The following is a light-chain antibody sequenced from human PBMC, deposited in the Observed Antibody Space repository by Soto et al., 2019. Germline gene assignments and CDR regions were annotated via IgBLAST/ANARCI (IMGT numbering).Light chain of an antibody. Sequence: EIVLTQSPGTLSLSPGERATFSCRASQSVSNSSLAWYHQKPGQAPRLLLFAASRRATGIPDTFSGSGSGTDFTLTISRLEPEDFAVYYCQQYGRSPFFGQGTKLEIK. CDR2: AAS. J-gene: IGKJ2*01. CDR3: QQYGRSPF. V-gene: IGKV3-20*01. CDR1: QSVSNSS.